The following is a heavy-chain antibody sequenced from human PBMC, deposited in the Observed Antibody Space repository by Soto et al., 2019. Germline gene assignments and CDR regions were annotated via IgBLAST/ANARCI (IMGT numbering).Heavy chain of an antibody. D-gene: IGHD4-17*01. V-gene: IGHV4-30-4*01. CDR1: GGSIISGDYY. CDR2: IYYSGST. Sequence: SETLSLTCTVSGGSIISGDYYCICIRQPPWKGLEWIGYIYYSGSTYYNPSLKSRVTISVDTSKNQFSLKLSSVTAADTAVYYCARTTVTTRWALWYFDYWGQGTLVTVSS. J-gene: IGHJ4*02. CDR3: ARTTVTTRWALWYFDY.